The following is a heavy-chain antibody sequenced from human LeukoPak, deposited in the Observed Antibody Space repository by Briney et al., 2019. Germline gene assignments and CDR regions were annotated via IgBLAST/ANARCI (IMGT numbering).Heavy chain of an antibody. CDR2: ISGSGGST. J-gene: IGHJ4*02. CDR3: AKLRYFDWLLSCLFDY. CDR1: GFTFSSYA. Sequence: GGSLRLSCAASGFTFSSYAMSWVRQAPGKGLEWVSAISGSGGSTYYADSVKGRFTISRDNSKNTLYLQMNSLRAEDTAVYYCAKLRYFDWLLSCLFDYWGQGTLVTVSS. V-gene: IGHV3-23*01. D-gene: IGHD3-9*01.